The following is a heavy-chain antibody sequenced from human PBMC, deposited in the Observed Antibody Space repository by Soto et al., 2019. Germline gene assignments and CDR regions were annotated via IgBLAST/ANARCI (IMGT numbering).Heavy chain of an antibody. CDR3: AKSYLDIVVVPAALDV. CDR1: GFTFSSYA. J-gene: IGHJ6*02. D-gene: IGHD2-2*03. CDR2: ISGSGGST. V-gene: IGHV3-23*01. Sequence: GGSLRLSCAASGFTFSSYAMSWVRQAPGKGLEWVSAISGSGGSTYYADSVKGRFTISRDNSKNTLYLQMNSLRAEDTAVYYCAKSYLDIVVVPAALDVWGQGTTVTVSS.